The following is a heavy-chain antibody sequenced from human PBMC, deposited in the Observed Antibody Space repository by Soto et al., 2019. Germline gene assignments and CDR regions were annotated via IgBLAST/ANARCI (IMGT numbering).Heavy chain of an antibody. D-gene: IGHD2-15*01. CDR3: AKFFCSGGSCYFDERGFRLYYFDY. V-gene: IGHV3-23*01. Sequence: GGSLRLSCAASGFTFSSYAMSWVRQAPGKGLEWVSAISGSGGSTYYAESVKGRFTISRDNSKKTLYLQMNSLRAEDTAVYFCAKFFCSGGSCYFDERGFRLYYFDYWGQGTLVTVSS. CDR2: ISGSGGST. CDR1: GFTFSSYA. J-gene: IGHJ4*02.